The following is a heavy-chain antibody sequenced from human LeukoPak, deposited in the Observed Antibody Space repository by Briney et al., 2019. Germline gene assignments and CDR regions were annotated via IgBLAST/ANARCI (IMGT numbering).Heavy chain of an antibody. Sequence: SQTLSLTCTVSGGSISSGDYYWSWLRQPPGKGLELFGYIYYSGSTYYNPSLKSRVTISVDTYKNQFSLKLSSVTASDTAKYYCARGSTETSLIGPAANRYGYWGQGTLVTVSS. D-gene: IGHD2-2*01. CDR1: GGSISSGDYY. J-gene: IGHJ4*02. CDR2: IYYSGST. V-gene: IGHV4-30-4*08. CDR3: ARGSTETSLIGPAANRYGY.